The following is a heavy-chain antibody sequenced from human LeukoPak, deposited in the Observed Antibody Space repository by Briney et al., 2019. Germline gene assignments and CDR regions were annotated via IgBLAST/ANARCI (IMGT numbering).Heavy chain of an antibody. V-gene: IGHV3-9*01. J-gene: IGHJ4*02. CDR1: GFTFDDYA. Sequence: GGSLRLSCAASGFTFDDYAMHWVRQAPGKGLGWVSGISWNSGNIGYADSVKGRFTISRDNAKNSLYLQMNSLRAEDTALYYCARDPYYSSSSPFFDYWGQGTLVTVSS. D-gene: IGHD6-6*01. CDR2: ISWNSGNI. CDR3: ARDPYYSSSSPFFDY.